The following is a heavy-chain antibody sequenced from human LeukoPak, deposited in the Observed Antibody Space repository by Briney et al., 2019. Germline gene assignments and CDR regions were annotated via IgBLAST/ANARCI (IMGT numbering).Heavy chain of an antibody. D-gene: IGHD2-2*01. Sequence: GGSLRLSCAASGFTFSSYSMNWVRQAPGKGLEWVSSIISSSSYIYYADSVKGRFTISRDNAKNSLYLQMSSLRAEDTAVYYCARDRGQIVVVPAAHRPIFWGQGTMVTVSS. CDR2: IISSSSYI. V-gene: IGHV3-21*01. J-gene: IGHJ3*01. CDR1: GFTFSSYS. CDR3: ARDRGQIVVVPAAHRPIF.